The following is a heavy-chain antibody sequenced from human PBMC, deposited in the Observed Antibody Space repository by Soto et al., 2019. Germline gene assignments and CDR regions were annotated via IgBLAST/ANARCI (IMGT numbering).Heavy chain of an antibody. CDR1: GGSFSGYY. CDR2: IHYSGST. J-gene: IGHJ4*02. V-gene: IGHV4-34*01. CDR3: VRRECSGGTCFFGH. Sequence: SETLSLTCAVYGGSFSGYYRGWIRQPPGKGLEWIGSIHYSGSTYYNPSLKSRVTISVDTSKNQFSLKLTSVTAADTAVYYCVRRECSGGTCFFGHWGQGTLVTVSS. D-gene: IGHD2-15*01.